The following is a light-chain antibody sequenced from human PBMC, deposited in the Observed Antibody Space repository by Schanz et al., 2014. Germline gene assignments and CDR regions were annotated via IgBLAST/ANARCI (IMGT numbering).Light chain of an antibody. CDR3: MQALQTPWT. J-gene: IGKJ1*01. CDR2: LGS. V-gene: IGKV2-28*01. Sequence: DIVMTQSPLSLPVTPGEPASISCRSSQSLLHGNGYNYLDWFLQKPGQSPQLLIYLGSNRASGVPDRFSGSASGTDFTLKISRVEAEDVGVYYCMQALQTPWTFGQGTKVEI. CDR1: QSLLHGNGYNY.